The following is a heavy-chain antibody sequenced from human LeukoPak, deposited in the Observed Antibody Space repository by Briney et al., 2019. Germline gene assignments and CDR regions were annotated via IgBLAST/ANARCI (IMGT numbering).Heavy chain of an antibody. D-gene: IGHD2-2*01. J-gene: IGHJ6*02. CDR1: GGSISSYY. CDR2: IYYSGST. CDR3: ARHGVRGIVVVPAATANYYYGMDV. V-gene: IGHV4-59*08. Sequence: SETLSLTCTVSGGSISSYYWSWLRQPPGKGLEWIGYIYYSGSTNYNPSLKSRVTISVDTSKNQFSLKLSSVTAADTAVYYCARHGVRGIVVVPAATANYYYGMDVWGQGTTVTVSS.